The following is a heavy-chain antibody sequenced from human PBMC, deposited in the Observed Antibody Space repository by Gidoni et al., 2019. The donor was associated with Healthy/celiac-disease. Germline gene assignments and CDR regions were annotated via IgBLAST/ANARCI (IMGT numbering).Heavy chain of an antibody. Sequence: QVQLVQPGAEVKKPGASVKVSCKASVYTFTSYDLNWVRQATGHGLEWMGWMNPNSGNTGYAQKFQGRVTMTRNTSISTAYMELSSLRSEDTAVYYCARVPRYCSGGSCYGSYYFDYWGQGTLVTVSS. J-gene: IGHJ4*02. CDR3: ARVPRYCSGGSCYGSYYFDY. D-gene: IGHD2-15*01. CDR2: MNPNSGNT. CDR1: VYTFTSYD. V-gene: IGHV1-8*01.